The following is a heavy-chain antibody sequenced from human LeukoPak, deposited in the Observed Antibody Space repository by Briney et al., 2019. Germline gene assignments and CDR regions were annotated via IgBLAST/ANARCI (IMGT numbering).Heavy chain of an antibody. V-gene: IGHV4-59*11. CDR1: GGSLSGHY. CDR2: VSYTGRT. CDR3: ARLLDNDISGDPDTFDV. Sequence: PLETLSLTCTVSGGSLSGHYWSWIRQPPGKRLEWIGHVSYTGRTKYNPSLQSRVTISIDTSKSQFSLKLPSVTSADTAVYSCARLLDNDISGDPDTFDVWGQGTTVIVSS. D-gene: IGHD3-22*01. J-gene: IGHJ3*01.